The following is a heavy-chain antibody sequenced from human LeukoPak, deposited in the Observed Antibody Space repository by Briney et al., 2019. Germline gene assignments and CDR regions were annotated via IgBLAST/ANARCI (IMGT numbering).Heavy chain of an antibody. V-gene: IGHV1-69*13. CDR2: IIPIFGTA. D-gene: IGHD1-26*01. CDR1: GGTFSSYA. Sequence: SVKVSCKASGGTFSSYAISWVRQAPGQGLEWMGGIIPIFGTANYAQKFQGRVTITADESTSTAYMELSSLRSEGTAVYYCARADAGGGSTDFDYWGQGTLVTVSS. CDR3: ARADAGGGSTDFDY. J-gene: IGHJ4*02.